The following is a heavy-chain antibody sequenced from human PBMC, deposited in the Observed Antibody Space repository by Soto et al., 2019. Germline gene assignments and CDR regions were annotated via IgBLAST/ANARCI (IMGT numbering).Heavy chain of an antibody. CDR1: GGTFSSYA. Sequence: GASVKVSCKASGGTFSSYAISWVRQAPGQGLEWMGGIIPIFGTANYAQKFQGRVTITADESTSTAYMELSSLRSEDTAVYYCARLRRAAAGNPGYYFDYWGQGTLVTVSS. D-gene: IGHD6-13*01. CDR3: ARLRRAAAGNPGYYFDY. CDR2: IIPIFGTA. J-gene: IGHJ4*02. V-gene: IGHV1-69*13.